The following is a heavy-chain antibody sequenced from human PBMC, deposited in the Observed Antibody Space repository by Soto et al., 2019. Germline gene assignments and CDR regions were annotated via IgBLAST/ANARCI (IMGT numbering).Heavy chain of an antibody. Sequence: GGSLRLSCAASGFTFSNYAMSWVRQAPGKGLEWVSAISGSGTTTYSADSVRGRFTISRDNSKNTLYLQMNSLRAEDTAVYYCAKFFVGTGGSSGWPWYFDWLPQDAFDIWGQGTMVTVSS. CDR2: ISGSGTTT. CDR3: AKFFVGTGGSSGWPWYFDWLPQDAFDI. V-gene: IGHV3-23*01. J-gene: IGHJ3*02. D-gene: IGHD3-9*01. CDR1: GFTFSNYA.